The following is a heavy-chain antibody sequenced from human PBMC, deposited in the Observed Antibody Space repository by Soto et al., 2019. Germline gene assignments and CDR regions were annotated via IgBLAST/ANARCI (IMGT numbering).Heavy chain of an antibody. CDR2: ISGSGGST. Sequence: GGSLRLSCAASGFTFSSYAMSWVRQAPGKGLEWVSAISGSGGSTYYADSVKGRFTISRDNSKNTLYLQMNSLRAEDTAVYYCAKGDRMGLRGRSCNYWGQGTLVTVSS. CDR3: AKGDRMGLRGRSCNY. D-gene: IGHD2-15*01. V-gene: IGHV3-23*01. J-gene: IGHJ4*02. CDR1: GFTFSSYA.